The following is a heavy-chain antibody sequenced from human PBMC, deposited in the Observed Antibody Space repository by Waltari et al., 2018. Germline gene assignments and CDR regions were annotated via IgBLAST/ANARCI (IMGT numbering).Heavy chain of an antibody. J-gene: IGHJ4*02. D-gene: IGHD3-16*01. CDR1: GGTFSSYA. V-gene: IGHV1-69*01. CDR2: SIPTFGTA. CDR3: ARDLGPWGGPHFDY. Sequence: QVQLVQSGAEVKKPGSSVKVSCKASGGTFSSYAISWVRQAPGQGLEWMGGSIPTFGTANYAQKFQGRVTITADESTSTAYMELSSLRSEDTAVYYCARDLGPWGGPHFDYWGQGTLVTVSS.